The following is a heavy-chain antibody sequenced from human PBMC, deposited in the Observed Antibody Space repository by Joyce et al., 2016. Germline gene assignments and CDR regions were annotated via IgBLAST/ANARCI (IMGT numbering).Heavy chain of an antibody. CDR1: GFSVSSNY. CDR2: IYTGGST. Sequence: EVQLVESGGDLVQHGGSLRLSCVGSGFSVSSNYMNWVRQAPGKGLEWVSVIYTGGSTYYADSVKGRFTISRDNSKNTVYLQMNNLRPEDTAMYFCTTDRAGSWSGFDPWGQGTVVLVSS. D-gene: IGHD3-10*01. V-gene: IGHV3-66*02. CDR3: TTDRAGSWSGFDP. J-gene: IGHJ5*02.